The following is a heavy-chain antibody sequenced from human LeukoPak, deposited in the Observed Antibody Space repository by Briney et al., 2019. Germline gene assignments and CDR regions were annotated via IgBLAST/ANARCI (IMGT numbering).Heavy chain of an antibody. CDR3: TRDTFGARDS. J-gene: IGHJ4*02. D-gene: IGHD3-10*01. Sequence: RGSLRLSCVASGYTFSTYWMHWVRQGLGKRLVWVSRINEDGSSTSYAESVRGRFTISRDNAKNTLYLQMNSLRAEDAAVYYCTRDTFGARDSWGQGTLVTVSS. V-gene: IGHV3-74*01. CDR1: GYTFSTYW. CDR2: INEDGSST.